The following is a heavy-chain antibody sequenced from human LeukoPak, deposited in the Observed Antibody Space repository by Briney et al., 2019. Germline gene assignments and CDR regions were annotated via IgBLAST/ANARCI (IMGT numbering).Heavy chain of an antibody. CDR2: INPNIGGT. J-gene: IGHJ4*02. Sequence: GASVKVSCKASGYTFTDYCMHWVRQAPGQGLEWMGRINPNIGGTNFAQKFQGRVTMTRDTSINTAYMELSRLTPDDAAVYYCARDRGAGGWECGTYWGQGTLVTVSS. CDR1: GYTFTDYC. V-gene: IGHV1-2*06. CDR3: ARDRGAGGWECGTY. D-gene: IGHD1-26*01.